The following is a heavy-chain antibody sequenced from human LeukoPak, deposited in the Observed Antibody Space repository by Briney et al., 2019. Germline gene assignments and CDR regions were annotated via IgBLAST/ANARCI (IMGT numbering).Heavy chain of an antibody. CDR3: AREYHYYDTRGYYYSDY. V-gene: IGHV4-59*01. J-gene: IGHJ4*02. Sequence: SETLSLTCSVSAGSINRYYWSWIRQPPGKGLEWIGYIYYSGSTDYNPSLKSRVTISLDTSKNQFSLKLSSVTAADTAVYYCAREYHYYDTRGYYYSDYWGQGTLVTVSS. CDR2: IYYSGST. CDR1: AGSINRYY. D-gene: IGHD3-22*01.